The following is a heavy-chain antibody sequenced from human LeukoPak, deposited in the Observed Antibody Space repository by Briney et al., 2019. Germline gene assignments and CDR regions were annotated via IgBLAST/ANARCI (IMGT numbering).Heavy chain of an antibody. Sequence: ASVKVCCKASGYTFTGYYMHWVRQAPGQGLEWMGWINPNSGGTNYAQKFQGRVTMTRDTSISTAYMELSRLRSDDTAVYYCARVPRDRIWFDPWGQGTLVTVSS. CDR3: ARVPRDRIWFDP. V-gene: IGHV1-2*02. CDR2: INPNSGGT. J-gene: IGHJ5*02. CDR1: GYTFTGYY.